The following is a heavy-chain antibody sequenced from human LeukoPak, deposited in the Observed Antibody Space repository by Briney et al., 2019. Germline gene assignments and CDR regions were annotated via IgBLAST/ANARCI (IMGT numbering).Heavy chain of an antibody. V-gene: IGHV4-31*03. CDR3: ARAVDFRNYFDY. CDR1: GDSMTRGGYY. J-gene: IGHJ4*02. Sequence: SQTLSLTCTVSGDSMTRGGYYWSWVRQHPGKALEWVAFIYHSGTTFYNPSLEGRTTLSVDTSQNQFSLKLPSVTAADTAVYYCARAVDFRNYFDYWGQGNLVTVSS. D-gene: IGHD3/OR15-3a*01. CDR2: IYHSGTT.